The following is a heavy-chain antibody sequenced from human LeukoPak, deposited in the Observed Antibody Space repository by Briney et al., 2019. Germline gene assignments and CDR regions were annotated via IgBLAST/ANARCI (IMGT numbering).Heavy chain of an antibody. V-gene: IGHV3-21*01. Sequence: GGSLRLSCAASGFTFRSYGMNWVRQAPGKGLEWVASISSSSSYIYYADSVKGRFTISRDNAKNSLYLQMDSLRAEDTAVYYCARNILTGYYIGGDFDYWGQGTLVTVSS. CDR3: ARNILTGYYIGGDFDY. CDR2: ISSSSSYI. CDR1: GFTFRSYG. J-gene: IGHJ4*02. D-gene: IGHD3-9*01.